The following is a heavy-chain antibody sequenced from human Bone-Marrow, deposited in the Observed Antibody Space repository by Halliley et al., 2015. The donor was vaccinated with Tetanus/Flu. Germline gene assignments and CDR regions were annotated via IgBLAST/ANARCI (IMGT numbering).Heavy chain of an antibody. CDR2: IYPSGYT. Sequence: EWFGFIYPSGYTYYNLSLKSRLTMSVDTSKNQLPLKLSAVTAADTAVYYCASASWGDYYFDYWGQGTLVTVSS. CDR3: ASASWGDYYFDY. V-gene: IGHV4-31*02. D-gene: IGHD3-16*01. J-gene: IGHJ4*02.